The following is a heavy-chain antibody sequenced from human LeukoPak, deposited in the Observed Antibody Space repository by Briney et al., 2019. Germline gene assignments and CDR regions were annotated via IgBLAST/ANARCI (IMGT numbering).Heavy chain of an antibody. CDR3: ARVACSSTSCYFDY. V-gene: IGHV1-18*01. CDR2: ISAYNGNT. Sequence: APVKVSCKASGYTFTSYGISWVRQAPGQGLEWMGWISAYNGNTNYAQKLQGRVTMTTDTSTSTAYMELRSLRSDDTAVYYCARVACSSTSCYFDYWGQGTLVTVSS. D-gene: IGHD2-2*01. J-gene: IGHJ4*02. CDR1: GYTFTSYG.